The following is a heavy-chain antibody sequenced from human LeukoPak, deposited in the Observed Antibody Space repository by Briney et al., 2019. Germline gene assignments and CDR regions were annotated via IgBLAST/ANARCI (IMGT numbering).Heavy chain of an antibody. CDR2: ISGTAAAT. Sequence: GGSLRLSCAASGFDFSTQWMTWVRQAPGKGLEWVSGISGTAAATFYGDSVKGRFTISRDNSKKTVYLQMNSLRAEDTAVYYCAKRGPGSPQSGKYYFDYWGQGTLVTVSS. CDR3: AKRGPGSPQSGKYYFDY. V-gene: IGHV3-23*01. J-gene: IGHJ4*02. D-gene: IGHD3-10*01. CDR1: GFDFSTQW.